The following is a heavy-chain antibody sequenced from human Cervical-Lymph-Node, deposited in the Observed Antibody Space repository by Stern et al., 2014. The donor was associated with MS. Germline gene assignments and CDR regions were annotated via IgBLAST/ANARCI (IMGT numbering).Heavy chain of an antibody. CDR3: ARDLGMGRYSCY. CDR1: GFNFGVYG. CDR2: VGHDDVHK. Sequence: VHLVESGGGVVQPGRSLRLSCVASGFNFGVYGMHWVRQPPGQALGWVTVVGHDDVHKAYIDSVQGRLSVSRANLTTTLFLQMNSRRAEDTAVYYWARDLGMGRYSCYWGQGTPVTVSS. V-gene: IGHV3-33*01. J-gene: IGHJ4*02. D-gene: IGHD1-14*01.